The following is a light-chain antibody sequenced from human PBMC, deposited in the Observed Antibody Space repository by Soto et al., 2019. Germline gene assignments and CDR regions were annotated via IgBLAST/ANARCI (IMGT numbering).Light chain of an antibody. Sequence: QSVLTQPPSASGTPGQRIILSCSGSTSNIESHSVNWYQQVPGTAPKLLIITNNRRPSGVPDRFSGSKSGASASLAISGLQSEDEATYYCATWDDSRKGVFGTGTKVTVL. CDR2: TNN. V-gene: IGLV1-44*01. J-gene: IGLJ1*01. CDR1: TSNIESHS. CDR3: ATWDDSRKGV.